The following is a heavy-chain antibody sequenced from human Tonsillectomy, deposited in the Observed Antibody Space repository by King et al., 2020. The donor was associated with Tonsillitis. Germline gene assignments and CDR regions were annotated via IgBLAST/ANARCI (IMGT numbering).Heavy chain of an antibody. CDR3: AREGLAFDS. CDR2: VNPNSGGT. CDR1: GYTFTDYY. Sequence: QLVQSGAEVKKPGASVKVSCRASGYTFTDYYVHWVRQAPGQRLEWMGWVNPNSGGTNFAQEFQGRVTMTRDTSISTAYMEMSSLRSDDTAVYYCAREGLAFDSWGQGTLVTVSS. J-gene: IGHJ4*02. V-gene: IGHV1-2*02.